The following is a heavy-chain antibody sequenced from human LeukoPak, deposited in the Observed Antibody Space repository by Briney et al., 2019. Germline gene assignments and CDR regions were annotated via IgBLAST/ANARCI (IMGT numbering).Heavy chain of an antibody. CDR3: AKAQGLYSSGWYSTY. D-gene: IGHD6-19*01. CDR2: ISGSGGST. J-gene: IGHJ4*02. Sequence: GGSLRLSCAASGFTFSSYAMSWVRQAPGKGLEWVSAISGSGGSTYYADSVKGRFTVSRDNSKNTLYLQMNSLRAEDTAVYYCAKAQGLYSSGWYSTYWGQGTLVTVSS. V-gene: IGHV3-23*01. CDR1: GFTFSSYA.